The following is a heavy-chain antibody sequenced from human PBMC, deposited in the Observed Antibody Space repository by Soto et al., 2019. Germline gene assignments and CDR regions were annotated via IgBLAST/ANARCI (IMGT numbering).Heavy chain of an antibody. CDR3: ARAQLHQTYGDYYYYMDV. Sequence: VKVSCKASGYTFTSYDINWVRQATGQGLEWMGWMNPNSGNTGYAQKFQGRVTMTRNTSISTAYMELSSLRSEDTAVYYCARAQLHQTYGDYYYYMDVWGKGTTVTVSS. CDR1: GYTFTSYD. D-gene: IGHD4-17*01. CDR2: MNPNSGNT. J-gene: IGHJ6*03. V-gene: IGHV1-8*01.